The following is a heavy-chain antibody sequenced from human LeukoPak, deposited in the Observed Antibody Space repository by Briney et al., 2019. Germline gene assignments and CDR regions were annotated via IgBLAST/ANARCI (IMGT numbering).Heavy chain of an antibody. D-gene: IGHD3-3*01. J-gene: IGHJ6*03. V-gene: IGHV4-38-2*01. Sequence: PSETLSLTCAVSGYSISSGYYWGWIRQPPGKGLEWIGSIYYSGSTYYNPSLKSRVTISVDTSKNQFSLKLSSVTDADTAVYYCARPVIDLWSGYSYYYSMDVWGKGTTVTVSS. CDR2: IYYSGST. CDR1: GYSISSGYY. CDR3: ARPVIDLWSGYSYYYSMDV.